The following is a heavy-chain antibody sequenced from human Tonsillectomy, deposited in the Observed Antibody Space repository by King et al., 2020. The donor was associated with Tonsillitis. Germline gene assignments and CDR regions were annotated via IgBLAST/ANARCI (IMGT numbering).Heavy chain of an antibody. CDR3: ARSRAARGRWLEYWFDP. J-gene: IGHJ5*02. V-gene: IGHV4-39*01. D-gene: IGHD6-6*01. CDR1: GGSISSSSYY. Sequence: VQLQESGPGLVKPSETLSLTCTVSGGSISSSSYYWGWIRQPPGKGLEWIGSIYYSGSTYYNPSLKSRVTISVDTSKNQFSLKLSSVTAADTAVYYCARSRAARGRWLEYWFDPWGQGTLVTVSS. CDR2: IYYSGST.